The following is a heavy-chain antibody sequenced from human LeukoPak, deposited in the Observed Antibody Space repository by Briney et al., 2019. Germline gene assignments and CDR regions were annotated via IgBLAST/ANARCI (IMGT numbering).Heavy chain of an antibody. D-gene: IGHD6-13*01. CDR3: ARLGVVAAAGTLNDY. J-gene: IGHJ4*02. CDR1: GGSFSGYY. V-gene: IGHV4-34*01. CDR2: INHSGST. Sequence: SETLSLTCAVYGGSFSGYYWSWIRQPPGKGLEWIGEINHSGSTNYNPSLKSRVTISVDTSKNQFSLKLSSVTAADTAVYYCARLGVVAAAGTLNDYWGQGTLVTVSS.